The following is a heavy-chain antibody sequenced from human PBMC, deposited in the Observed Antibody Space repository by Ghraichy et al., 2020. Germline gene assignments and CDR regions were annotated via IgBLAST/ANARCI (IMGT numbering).Heavy chain of an antibody. CDR2: ISGSGGST. D-gene: IGHD3-22*01. J-gene: IGHJ4*02. Sequence: GGSLRLSCAASGFTFSSYAMSWVRQAPGKGLEWVSAISGSGGSTYYADSVKGRFTISRDNSKNTLYLQMNSLRAEDTAVYYCAKDWGYYDSSGYVGDYWGQGTLVTVSS. V-gene: IGHV3-23*01. CDR1: GFTFSSYA. CDR3: AKDWGYYDSSGYVGDY.